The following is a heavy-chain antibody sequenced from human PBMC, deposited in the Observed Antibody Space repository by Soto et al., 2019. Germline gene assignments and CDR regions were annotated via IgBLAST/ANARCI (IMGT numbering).Heavy chain of an antibody. CDR3: AHRQGQAQWLGRRQVVWFDP. Sequence: QITLKESGPTLVKPTQTLTLTCTFSGFSLSTSGVGVGWIRQPPGKALEWLALIYWNADKRYSPSLRSRLTSTKDTSKHQVVLTMTNMDPVDTAKYYGAHRQGQAQWLGRRQVVWFDPWGQGTLVTVCS. J-gene: IGHJ5*02. D-gene: IGHD6-19*01. CDR1: GFSLSTSGVG. V-gene: IGHV2-5*01. CDR2: IYWNADK.